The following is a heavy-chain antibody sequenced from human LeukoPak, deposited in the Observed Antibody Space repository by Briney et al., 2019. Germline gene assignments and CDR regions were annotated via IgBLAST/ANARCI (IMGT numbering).Heavy chain of an antibody. CDR3: AREGGSGWYRGYYGMDV. Sequence: SETLSLTCTVSGGSISSSSYYWGWIRQPPGKGLEWIGNIYYSGSTYYNPSLKSRVTMSVDTSKNQFSLELSSVTAADTAVYYCAREGGSGWYRGYYGMDVWGQGTTVTVSS. V-gene: IGHV4-39*07. CDR1: GGSISSSSYY. CDR2: IYYSGST. J-gene: IGHJ6*02. D-gene: IGHD6-19*01.